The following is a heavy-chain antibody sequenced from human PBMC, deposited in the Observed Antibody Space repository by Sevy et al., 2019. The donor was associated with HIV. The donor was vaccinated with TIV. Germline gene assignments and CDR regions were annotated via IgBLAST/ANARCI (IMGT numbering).Heavy chain of an antibody. V-gene: IGHV4-39*01. Sequence: SETLSLTCTVSGDSISGTDYSWGWIRQPPGKGLEWIGNIHYKGTTYYNPPLKSRVTVSVDTSKNQFSLRLSSVSAADTAVYYCARLDPSGPRDYWGQGTLVTVSS. CDR2: IHYKGTT. J-gene: IGHJ4*02. CDR1: GDSISGTDYS. D-gene: IGHD5-12*01. CDR3: ARLDPSGPRDY.